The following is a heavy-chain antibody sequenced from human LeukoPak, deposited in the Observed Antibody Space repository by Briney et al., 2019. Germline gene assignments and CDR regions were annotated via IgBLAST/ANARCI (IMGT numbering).Heavy chain of an antibody. V-gene: IGHV3-53*01. CDR1: GFTVSGNY. J-gene: IGHJ4*02. CDR2: IYSGGRT. D-gene: IGHD6-13*01. CDR3: SGSYNTIWSGPDY. Sequence: TGGSLRLSCAASGFTVSGNYMTWVRQAPGKGLKWVSVIYSGGRTYYADSVKGRFTISRDISRSTLFLQMNSLRAEDTAMYYCSGSYNTIWSGPDYWGQGTLVTVSS.